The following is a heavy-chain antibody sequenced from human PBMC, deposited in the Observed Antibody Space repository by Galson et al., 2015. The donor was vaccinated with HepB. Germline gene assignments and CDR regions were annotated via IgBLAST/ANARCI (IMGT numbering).Heavy chain of an antibody. D-gene: IGHD6-19*01. CDR2: VNSGGAI. V-gene: IGHV3-23*01. J-gene: IGHJ4*02. Sequence: SLRLSCAASGFTFSDYAMSWVRQAPGKGLEWVSSVNSGGAIYYADSVKGRFTMSRDTSKNTLYLQMSSLRAEDTAVFYCAKDSRGAVAGYFDYWGQGTLVTVSS. CDR1: GFTFSDYA. CDR3: AKDSRGAVAGYFDY.